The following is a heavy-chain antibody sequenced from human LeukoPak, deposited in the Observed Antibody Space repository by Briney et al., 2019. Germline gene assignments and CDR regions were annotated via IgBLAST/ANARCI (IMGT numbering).Heavy chain of an antibody. Sequence: SETLSLTCAVSGYSISSNYYWGWIRQPPGKGLEWIGSIYHTGRIYYNPSLKSRVTISVDTSKNQFSLKLNSVTAADTAVYYCARAQWLVPPYFDFWGQGTLVTVPS. V-gene: IGHV4-38-2*01. CDR2: IYHTGRI. D-gene: IGHD6-19*01. CDR3: ARAQWLVPPYFDF. CDR1: GYSISSNYY. J-gene: IGHJ4*02.